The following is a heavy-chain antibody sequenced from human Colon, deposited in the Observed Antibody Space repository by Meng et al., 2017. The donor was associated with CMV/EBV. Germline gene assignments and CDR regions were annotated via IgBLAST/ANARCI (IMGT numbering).Heavy chain of an antibody. CDR1: GFSFNDFW. CDR3: ARVGIVVVPAALDY. D-gene: IGHD2-2*01. V-gene: IGHV3-7*01. J-gene: IGHJ4*02. CDR2: INQDGSEK. Sequence: GGSLRLSCAASGFSFNDFWMTWVRQAPGKGLEWVANINQDGSEKYYVDSVKGRFTISRDNAKNSLYLQMNSLRAEDTAVYYCARVGIVVVPAALDYWGQGTLVTVSS.